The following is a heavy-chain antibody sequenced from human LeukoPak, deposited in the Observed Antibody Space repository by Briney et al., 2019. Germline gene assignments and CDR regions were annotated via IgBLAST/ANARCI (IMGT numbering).Heavy chain of an antibody. J-gene: IGHJ4*01. V-gene: IGHV3-23*01. Sequence: AGGSLRLSCAASGFTFSRSAMSWVRQAPGKGLEGGSAISGSGGDTFYTDSVKGRFTISRDNSKNTLYLQMNSLRAEDTAIYSCAKCPGKVDPFDYWGHGTLVTVSS. CDR2: ISGSGGDT. D-gene: IGHD2-15*01. CDR1: GFTFSRSA. CDR3: AKCPGKVDPFDY.